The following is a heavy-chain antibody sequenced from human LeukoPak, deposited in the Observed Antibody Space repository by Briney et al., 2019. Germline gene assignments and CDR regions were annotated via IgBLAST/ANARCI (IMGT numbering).Heavy chain of an antibody. CDR1: GGSFSGYY. Sequence: SETLSLTCAVYGGSFSGYYWSWIRQPPGKGLEWIGEINHSGSTNYNPSLKSRVTISVDTSKNQFSLKLSSVTAADTAVYYCARSTGTYSYYYMDVWGKGTTVTVSS. J-gene: IGHJ6*03. D-gene: IGHD1-14*01. V-gene: IGHV4-34*01. CDR2: INHSGST. CDR3: ARSTGTYSYYYMDV.